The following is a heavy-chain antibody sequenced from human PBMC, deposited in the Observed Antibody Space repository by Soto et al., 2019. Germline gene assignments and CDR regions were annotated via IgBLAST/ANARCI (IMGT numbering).Heavy chain of an antibody. D-gene: IGHD1-26*01. CDR1: GYTFTSYY. V-gene: IGHV1-46*01. CDR2: INPSGGST. J-gene: IGHJ4*02. Sequence: ASVKVSCKASGYTFTSYYMHWVRQAPGQGLEWMGIINPSGGSTSYAQKFQGRVTFTTDPSASTAYMELSSLRSEDTALYYCARWDNLHFDCWGQGALVTVSS. CDR3: ARWDNLHFDC.